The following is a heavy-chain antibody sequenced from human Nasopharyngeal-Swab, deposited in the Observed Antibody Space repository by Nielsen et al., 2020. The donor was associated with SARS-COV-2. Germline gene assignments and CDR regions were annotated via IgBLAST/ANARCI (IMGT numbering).Heavy chain of an antibody. Sequence: ASVKVSCKASGYTFKSFAVSWVRQAPGQGLEWMGWISAYNGNTNYAQNLQGRVTMTTDTSTSTVYMELRSLRSDDTAVYYCAVDYGDYDSYYGMDVWGQGTTVTVS. V-gene: IGHV1-18*01. CDR1: GYTFKSFA. CDR2: ISAYNGNT. CDR3: AVDYGDYDSYYGMDV. D-gene: IGHD4-17*01. J-gene: IGHJ6*02.